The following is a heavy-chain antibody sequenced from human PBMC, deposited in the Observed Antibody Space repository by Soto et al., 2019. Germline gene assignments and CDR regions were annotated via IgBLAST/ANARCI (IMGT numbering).Heavy chain of an antibody. D-gene: IGHD4-4*01. CDR1: GGTFSSSA. V-gene: IGHV1-69*12. J-gene: IGHJ6*02. CDR2: IIPLFRTP. Sequence: QVQLVQSGAEMKEPGSSVKVSCKTSGGTFSSSAISWLRQAPGQGLEWMGGIIPLFRTPDYAQKFQGRVTIAADEPTRTAYMERSSLRSEDTAVYYCARDNDRLQLGGNYYYILDVWGQGTTITVSS. CDR3: ARDNDRLQLGGNYYYILDV.